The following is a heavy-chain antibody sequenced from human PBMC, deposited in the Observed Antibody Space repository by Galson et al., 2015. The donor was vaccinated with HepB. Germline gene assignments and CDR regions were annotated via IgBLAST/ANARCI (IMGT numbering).Heavy chain of an antibody. CDR3: GQVPGGGI. V-gene: IGHV3-66*01. D-gene: IGHD3-10*01. CDR2: IYSGGST. J-gene: IGHJ3*02. CDR1: GFTVSSNY. Sequence: SLRLSCAASGFTVSSNYMTWIRQAPGTGLEWVSVIYSGGSTYYADSVKGRFTISRDNSKNTLYLQMNSLRAEDTAVYYCGQVPGGGIWGQGTMVTVSS.